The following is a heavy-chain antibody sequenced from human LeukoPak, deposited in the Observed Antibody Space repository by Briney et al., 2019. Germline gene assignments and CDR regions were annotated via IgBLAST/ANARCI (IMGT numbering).Heavy chain of an antibody. J-gene: IGHJ3*02. CDR1: GFPFSSYW. V-gene: IGHV3-7*03. D-gene: IGHD6-19*01. CDR3: AKSPRPSIAVAGGAFDI. CDR2: IKQDGSKK. Sequence: GGSLRLSCVASGFPFSSYWMTWVRQAPGKGLEWVANIKQDGSKKSYVDSVKGRFTISRDNAKNSLYLQMNSLRAEDTALYYCAKSPRPSIAVAGGAFDIWGQGTMVTVSS.